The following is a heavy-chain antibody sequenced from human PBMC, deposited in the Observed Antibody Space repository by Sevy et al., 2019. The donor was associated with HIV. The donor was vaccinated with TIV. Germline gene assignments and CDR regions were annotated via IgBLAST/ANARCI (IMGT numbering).Heavy chain of an antibody. D-gene: IGHD6-13*01. CDR2: ISWNSGSI. CDR3: AKDTVEIAAAGTGGAFDI. CDR1: GFTFDDYA. J-gene: IGHJ3*02. V-gene: IGHV3-9*01. Sequence: GVSLRLSCAASGFTFDDYAMHWVRQAPGKGLEWVSGISWNSGSIGYADSVKGRFTISRDNAKNSLYLQMNSLRAEDTALYYCAKDTVEIAAAGTGGAFDIWGQGTMVTVSS.